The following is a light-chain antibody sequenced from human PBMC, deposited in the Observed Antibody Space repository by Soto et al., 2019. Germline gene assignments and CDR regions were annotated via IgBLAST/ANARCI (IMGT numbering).Light chain of an antibody. J-gene: IGKJ2*01. V-gene: IGKV2-30*01. Sequence: EVVMTQSPLSLPVTLGQPASISCRSSQSLEYSDGNTYFNWFHQRPGQSPRRLIYKVSNRDSGVPDRLRGSGSGTDLKLKISRVEAEDVGVYFCMQVAHWQYTFGDGTQLEMK. CDR1: QSLEYSDGNTY. CDR2: KVS. CDR3: MQVAHWQYT.